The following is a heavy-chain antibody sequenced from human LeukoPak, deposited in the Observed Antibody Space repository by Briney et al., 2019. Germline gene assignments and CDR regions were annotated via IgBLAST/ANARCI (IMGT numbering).Heavy chain of an antibody. Sequence: QPGGSLGLSCAASGFTFSDSDMHWVRQAPGKGLEWVALIWSRGTTKYYADSLKGRFTISRDNSNNTLYLQMNSLSAEDTAVYFCVRRGSSSSFDYWGQGTLVTVSS. D-gene: IGHD6-6*01. CDR1: GFTFSDSD. V-gene: IGHV3-33*08. CDR3: VRRGSSSSFDY. CDR2: IWSRGTTK. J-gene: IGHJ4*02.